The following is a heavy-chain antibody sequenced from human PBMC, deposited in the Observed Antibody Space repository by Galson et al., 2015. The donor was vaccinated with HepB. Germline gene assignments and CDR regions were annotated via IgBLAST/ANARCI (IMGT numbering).Heavy chain of an antibody. D-gene: IGHD3-16*01. J-gene: IGHJ4*02. CDR3: TRHADYDYVWGSIYYFDY. Sequence: SLRLSCAASGFTFSGSAMHWVRQASGKGLEWVGRIRSKASSYATAYAASVKGRFTISRDDSKNTAYLQMNSLKTEDAAVYYCTRHADYDYVWGSIYYFDYWGQGTLVTVSS. V-gene: IGHV3-73*01. CDR1: GFTFSGSA. CDR2: IRSKASSYAT.